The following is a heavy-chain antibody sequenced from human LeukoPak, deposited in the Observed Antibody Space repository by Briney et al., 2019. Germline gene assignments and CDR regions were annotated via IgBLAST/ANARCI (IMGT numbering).Heavy chain of an antibody. CDR3: AILMRVDFWSAVRVDYFDY. CDR1: GYSISSGYY. CDR2: IYHSGST. Sequence: SETLSLTCTVSGYSISSGYYWGWIRQPPGKGLEWIGSIYHSGSTYYNPSLKSRVTISVDTSKNQFSLKLSSVTAADTAVYYCAILMRVDFWSAVRVDYFDYWGQGTLVTVSS. V-gene: IGHV4-38-2*02. D-gene: IGHD3-3*01. J-gene: IGHJ4*02.